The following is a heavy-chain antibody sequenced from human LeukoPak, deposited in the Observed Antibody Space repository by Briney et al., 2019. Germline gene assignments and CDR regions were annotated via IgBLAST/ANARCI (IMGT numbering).Heavy chain of an antibody. V-gene: IGHV3-33*01. CDR2: IWYDGSNN. Sequence: GGSLRLSCAASGFTFSSYGMHWVRQAPGKGLEWGAVIWYDGSNNYYADSVKGRFTISRDNSKNTLYLQMNSLRAEDTAVYYCARDRYFDWLLTSWGQGTLVTVSS. D-gene: IGHD3-9*01. CDR1: GFTFSSYG. J-gene: IGHJ4*02. CDR3: ARDRYFDWLLTS.